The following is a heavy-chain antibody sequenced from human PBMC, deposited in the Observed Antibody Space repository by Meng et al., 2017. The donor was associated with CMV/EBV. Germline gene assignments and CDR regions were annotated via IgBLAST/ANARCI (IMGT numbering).Heavy chain of an antibody. V-gene: IGHV4-4*07. Sequence: LPESGPGLVKPSATLSLTCPFSGGSISSYYWSWIRQPAGKGLEWIGRIYTSGSTNYNPSLKSRVTMSVDTSKNQFSLKLSSVTAADTAVYYCARSMVVAGDWFDPWGQGTLVTVSS. CDR2: IYTSGST. CDR1: GGSISSYY. J-gene: IGHJ5*02. CDR3: ARSMVVAGDWFDP. D-gene: IGHD2-15*01.